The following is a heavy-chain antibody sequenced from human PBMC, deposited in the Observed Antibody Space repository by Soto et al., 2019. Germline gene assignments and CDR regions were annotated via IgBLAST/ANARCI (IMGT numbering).Heavy chain of an antibody. J-gene: IGHJ4*02. V-gene: IGHV4-34*01. Sequence: SETLSLTCAVYGGSFSGYYWSWIRQPPGKGLEWIGEINHSGSTNYNPSLKSRVTISVDTSKNQFSLKLSSVTAADTAVYYCARQRDYYATSGDSYFDYWGQGTLVTVSS. CDR2: INHSGST. D-gene: IGHD3-22*01. CDR1: GGSFSGYY. CDR3: ARQRDYYATSGDSYFDY.